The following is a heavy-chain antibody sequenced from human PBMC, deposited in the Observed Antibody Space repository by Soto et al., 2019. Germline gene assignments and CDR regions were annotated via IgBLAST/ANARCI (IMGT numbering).Heavy chain of an antibody. D-gene: IGHD3-16*02. CDR3: AKALGELSPESYDY. Sequence: QVQLVESGGGVVQPGRSLRLSCAASEFTFSYYAMHWVRQAPGKGLEWVAVISYDGSEKYYADSVKGRFTISRDNSKNTLSLQMNSLRADDTAVYYCAKALGELSPESYDYWGQGTLITVSS. J-gene: IGHJ4*02. CDR2: ISYDGSEK. V-gene: IGHV3-30*18. CDR1: EFTFSYYA.